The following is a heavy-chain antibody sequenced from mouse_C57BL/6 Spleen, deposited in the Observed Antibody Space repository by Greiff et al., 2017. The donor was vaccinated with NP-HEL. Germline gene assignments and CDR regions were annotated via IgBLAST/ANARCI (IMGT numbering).Heavy chain of an antibody. Sequence: QVQLKESGAELVRPGASVTLSCKASGYTFTDYEMHWVKQTPVHGLEWIGAIDPETGGTAYNQKFKGKAILTADKSSSTAYMELRSLTSEDSAVYYCTRRDTWFAYWGQGTLVTVSA. CDR3: TRRDTWFAY. CDR2: IDPETGGT. V-gene: IGHV1-15*01. J-gene: IGHJ3*01. CDR1: GYTFTDYE.